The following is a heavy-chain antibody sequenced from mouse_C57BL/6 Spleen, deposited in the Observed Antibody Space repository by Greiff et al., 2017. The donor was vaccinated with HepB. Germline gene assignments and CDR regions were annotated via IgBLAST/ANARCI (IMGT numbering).Heavy chain of an antibody. Sequence: QVQLQQPGAELVKPGASVKLSCKASGYTFTSYWMHWVKQRPGRGLEWIGRIDPNSGGTKYNEKFKSKATLTVDKPSSTAYMQLSSLTSKDSAVYYCAKDYYGSSYWFAYWGQGTLVTVSA. J-gene: IGHJ3*01. CDR2: IDPNSGGT. V-gene: IGHV1-72*01. D-gene: IGHD1-1*01. CDR1: GYTFTSYW. CDR3: AKDYYGSSYWFAY.